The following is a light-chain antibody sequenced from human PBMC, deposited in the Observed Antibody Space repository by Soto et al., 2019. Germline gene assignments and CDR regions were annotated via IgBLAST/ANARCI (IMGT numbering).Light chain of an antibody. CDR3: QQYRSWPRT. V-gene: IGKV3-15*01. Sequence: EVVLTPSPGTLSLSPGERVTLSCRASQSVDISLAWYQQKPGQAPRLLIYGASTRATDMPGTFSGRGSGTEFTLTISSLRPEDFAVYYCQQYRSWPRTFGQGTKVDIK. J-gene: IGKJ1*01. CDR1: QSVDIS. CDR2: GAS.